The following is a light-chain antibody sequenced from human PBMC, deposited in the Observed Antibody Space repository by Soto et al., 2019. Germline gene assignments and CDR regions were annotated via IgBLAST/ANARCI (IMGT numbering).Light chain of an antibody. CDR3: QQYGSSPFT. V-gene: IGKV3-20*01. CDR2: GAS. Sequence: ESVLTQSPGTLSMSPGERATLSCRASQSVSSSYSAWYQQQPGQAPRLLIYGASSRATGIPDRFSGSGSGTDFTLTIIRLEPEDFAVYYCQQYGSSPFTFGPGTKVDIK. J-gene: IGKJ3*01. CDR1: QSVSSSY.